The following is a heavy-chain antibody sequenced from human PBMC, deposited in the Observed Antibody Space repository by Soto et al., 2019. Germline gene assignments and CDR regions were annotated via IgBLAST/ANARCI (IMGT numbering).Heavy chain of an antibody. Sequence: GGALRLSCGASGFTFSGYWMSWGRQAPGEGLEWVANIKQDGSEKYFVDSVKGRFTISRDNAKNSLYLQMNSLRAEDTAVYYCARVKSSGWYLDYWGQGTLVTVSS. CDR3: ARVKSSGWYLDY. CDR1: GFTFSGYW. V-gene: IGHV3-7*01. D-gene: IGHD6-19*01. J-gene: IGHJ4*02. CDR2: IKQDGSEK.